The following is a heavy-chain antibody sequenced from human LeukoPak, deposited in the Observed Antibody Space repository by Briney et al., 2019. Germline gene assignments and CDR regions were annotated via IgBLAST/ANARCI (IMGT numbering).Heavy chain of an antibody. V-gene: IGHV4-30-2*01. CDR2: IYHSGST. Sequence: PSQTLSLTCAVSGGSISSGGYSWSWIRQPPGKGLEWIGYIYHSGSTYYNPSLKSRVTISVDRSKNQFSLKLSSVTAADTAVYYCARAPGYYYSRGAFDFWGQGTMVTVSS. J-gene: IGHJ3*01. D-gene: IGHD3-22*01. CDR3: ARAPGYYYSRGAFDF. CDR1: GGSISSGGYS.